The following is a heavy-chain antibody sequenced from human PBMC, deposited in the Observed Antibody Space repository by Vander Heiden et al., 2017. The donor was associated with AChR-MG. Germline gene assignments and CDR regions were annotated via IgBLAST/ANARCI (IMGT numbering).Heavy chain of an antibody. CDR3: ATGLTTGPGRKF. D-gene: IGHD1-1*01. Sequence: GQGLVKPGGSLRLSCEASGFIFTNAWMSWVRQTSEKGLEWIGRIKSETDGGAVQYATPEKGTFTISRDDSKNTVYLHMDSLKIEDTGVDYCATGLTTGPGRKFWGQGTLGTVSS. CDR2: IKSETDGGAV. V-gene: IGHV3-15*01. J-gene: IGHJ4*02. CDR1: GFIFTNAW.